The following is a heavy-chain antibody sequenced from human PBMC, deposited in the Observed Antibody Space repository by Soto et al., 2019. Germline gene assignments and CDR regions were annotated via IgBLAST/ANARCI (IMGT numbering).Heavy chain of an antibody. CDR1: GGSISSGGYY. D-gene: IGHD3-22*01. V-gene: IGHV4-31*03. Sequence: LSLTCTVSGGSISSGGYYWSWIRQHPGKGLEWIGYIYYSGSTYYNPSLKSRVTISVDTSKNQFSLKLSSVTAAGTAVYYCARAKGITMIVNYWGQGTLVTVSS. CDR3: ARAKGITMIVNY. J-gene: IGHJ4*02. CDR2: IYYSGST.